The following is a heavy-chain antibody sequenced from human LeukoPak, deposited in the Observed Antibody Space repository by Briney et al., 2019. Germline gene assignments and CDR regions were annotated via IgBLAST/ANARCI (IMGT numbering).Heavy chain of an antibody. J-gene: IGHJ4*02. CDR2: IKQDGSEK. CDR3: ARTSSGYFEY. V-gene: IGHV3-7*01. Sequence: GGSLRLSCAASGFTFSRYWMNWVRQAPGKGLEWVANIKQDGSEKYYVDSVKGRFTISRDNAKNSLYLQMNSLRDEDAAVYYCARTSSGYFEYWGQGTLVTVSS. D-gene: IGHD3-22*01. CDR1: GFTFSRYW.